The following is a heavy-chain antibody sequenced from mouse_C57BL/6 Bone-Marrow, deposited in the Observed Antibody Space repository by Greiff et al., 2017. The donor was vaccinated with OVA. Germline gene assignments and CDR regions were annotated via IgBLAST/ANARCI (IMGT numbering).Heavy chain of an antibody. Sequence: VQLQQSGAELARPGASVKLSCKASGYTFTSYGISWVKQRTGQGLEWIGEIYPRSGNTYYNEKFKGKATLTADKSSSTAYMELRSLTSEDGAVYFCARSDGYYGYAYWGQGTLVTVSA. D-gene: IGHD2-3*01. CDR1: GYTFTSYG. CDR3: ARSDGYYGYAY. J-gene: IGHJ3*01. CDR2: IYPRSGNT. V-gene: IGHV1-81*01.